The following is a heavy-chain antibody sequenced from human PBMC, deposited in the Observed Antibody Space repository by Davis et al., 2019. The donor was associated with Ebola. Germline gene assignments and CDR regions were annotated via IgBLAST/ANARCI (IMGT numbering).Heavy chain of an antibody. CDR3: ARGAFGVAYYFDY. Sequence: GGSLRLSCAASGFTFSSYSMNWVRQAPGKGLEWVSSISSSSSFIYYADSVKGRFTISRDNAKNSLSLQMNSLRAEDTAVYYCARGAFGVAYYFDYWGQGTLVTVSS. D-gene: IGHD3-3*01. V-gene: IGHV3-21*01. J-gene: IGHJ4*02. CDR2: ISSSSSFI. CDR1: GFTFSSYS.